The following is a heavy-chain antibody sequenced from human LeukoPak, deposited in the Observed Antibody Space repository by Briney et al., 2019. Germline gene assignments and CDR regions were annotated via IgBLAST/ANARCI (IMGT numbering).Heavy chain of an antibody. CDR3: ATRSTDPVMGSGSYGDLVH. CDR2: INPNSGGT. D-gene: IGHD3-10*01. Sequence: ASVKVSCKASGYTFTGYYMHWVRQAPGQGLEWMGWINPNSGGTNYAQKLQGRVTMTTDTSTSTAYMELRSLRSDDTAVYYCATRSTDPVMGSGSYGDLVHWGQGTLVTVSS. J-gene: IGHJ4*02. V-gene: IGHV1-2*02. CDR1: GYTFTGYY.